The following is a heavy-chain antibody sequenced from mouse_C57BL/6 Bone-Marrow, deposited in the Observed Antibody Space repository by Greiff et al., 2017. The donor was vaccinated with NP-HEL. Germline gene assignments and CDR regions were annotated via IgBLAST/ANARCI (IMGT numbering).Heavy chain of an antibody. V-gene: IGHV1-81*01. D-gene: IGHD2-2*01. J-gene: IGHJ3*01. CDR2: IYPRSGNT. CDR3: ARSSYYGYGVLDY. CDR1: GYTFTSYG. Sequence: QVQLKESGAELARPGASVKLSCKASGYTFTSYGISWVKQRPGQGLEWIGEIYPRSGNTYYNEKFKGKATLTADKSSSTAYMELRSLTSEDSAVYFCARSSYYGYGVLDYWGQGTMVTVSA.